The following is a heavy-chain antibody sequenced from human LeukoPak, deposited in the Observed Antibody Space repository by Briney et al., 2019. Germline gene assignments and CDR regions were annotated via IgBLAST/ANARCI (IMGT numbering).Heavy chain of an antibody. CDR3: ARRMVRGVIWNYYYMDV. V-gene: IGHV4-59*12. J-gene: IGHJ6*03. Sequence: SETLSLTCTVSGDSISNYYWSWIRQPPGKGLEWIGYIYYSGSTNYNPSLKSRVTISVDTSKNQFSLKLSSVTAADTAVYYCARRMVRGVIWNYYYMDVWGKGTTVTISS. CDR1: GDSISNYY. CDR2: IYYSGST. D-gene: IGHD3-10*01.